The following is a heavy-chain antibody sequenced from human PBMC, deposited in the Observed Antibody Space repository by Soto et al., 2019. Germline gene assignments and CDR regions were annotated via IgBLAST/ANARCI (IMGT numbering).Heavy chain of an antibody. Sequence: QVQLVQSGAKVKKPGSSVKVSCKASGGTFSSYTISWVRQAPGQGLEWMGRIIPILGIANYAQKFQGRVTITADKSTSTAYMELSSLRSEDTAVYYCARAVVVCPHNYYYYGMDVWGQGSTVTVSS. CDR3: ARAVVVCPHNYYYYGMDV. J-gene: IGHJ6*02. CDR2: IIPILGIA. D-gene: IGHD2-15*01. CDR1: GGTFSSYT. V-gene: IGHV1-69*02.